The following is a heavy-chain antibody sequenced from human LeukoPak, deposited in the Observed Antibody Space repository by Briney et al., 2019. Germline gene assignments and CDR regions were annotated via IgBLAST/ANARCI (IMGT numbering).Heavy chain of an antibody. D-gene: IGHD2-15*01. CDR1: GFTFSSYS. V-gene: IGHV3-21*04. Sequence: PGGSLRLSCAASGFTFSSYSMNWVRQAPGKGLEWVSSISSSSSYIYYADSVKGRFTISRDNAKNSLYLQMNSLRAEDTAVYYCARAIVVVVAATTIDAFDIWGQGTMVTVSS. J-gene: IGHJ3*02. CDR2: ISSSSSYI. CDR3: ARAIVVVVAATTIDAFDI.